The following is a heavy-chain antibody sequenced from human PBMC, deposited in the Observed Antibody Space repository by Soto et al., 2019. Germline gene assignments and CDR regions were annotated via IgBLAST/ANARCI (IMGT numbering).Heavy chain of an antibody. CDR2: FYYGGRP. J-gene: IGHJ4*02. Sequence: QLQLQESGPGLVKPSETLPLTCSVSGGSISSSSYNWGWIRQPPGKGLEWIGSFYYGGRPYYNPSLQSRVTISVDTSRNQFSLNLRSVTAADTAVYYCARLPLRRAREDVDYWGQGTLVAVSS. CDR3: ARLPLRRAREDVDY. D-gene: IGHD4-17*01. V-gene: IGHV4-39*01. CDR1: GGSISSSSYN.